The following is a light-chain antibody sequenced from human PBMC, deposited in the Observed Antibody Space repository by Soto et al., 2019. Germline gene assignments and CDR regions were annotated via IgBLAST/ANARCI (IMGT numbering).Light chain of an antibody. Sequence: VMTQSPATLSVSPGERATLSCRASQSVSTNVAWYQQKPGQAPRLLIYGASARATGIPARFSGSGSGTEFTLNISSLQSEDFAVYYCQQYDNWLTFGGGSRVDIK. V-gene: IGKV3-15*01. CDR3: QQYDNWLT. CDR2: GAS. CDR1: QSVSTN. J-gene: IGKJ4*01.